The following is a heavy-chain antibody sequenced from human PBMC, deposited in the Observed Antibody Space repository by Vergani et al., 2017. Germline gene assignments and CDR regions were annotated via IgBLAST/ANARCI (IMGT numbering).Heavy chain of an antibody. J-gene: IGHJ6*02. Sequence: QVQLVQSGAEVKKPGASVKVSCKASGYTFTSYYMHWVRQAPGQVLEWMGIINPSGGSTSYAQKFQGRVTMTRDTSTSTVYMELSSLSSEDTAVYYCARDGCSGSSCDTFYYYYYDGMDGWGQGTTVTVSS. CDR3: ARDGCSGSSCDTFYYYYYDGMDG. CDR2: INPSGGST. D-gene: IGHD2-15*01. V-gene: IGHV1-46*03. CDR1: GYTFTSYY.